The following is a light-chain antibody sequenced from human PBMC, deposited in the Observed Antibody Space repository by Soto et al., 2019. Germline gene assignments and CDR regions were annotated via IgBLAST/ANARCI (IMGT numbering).Light chain of an antibody. CDR1: QGISNY. J-gene: IGKJ2*01. CDR2: AAS. Sequence: DIQMTQSPSSLSASVGDRATITCRASQGISNYLAWYQQKPGKVPKLLIYAASTLQSGVPSRFSGRGSGTDFTLTSSSLQPEDVATYYRQKYNSAPHTFGQGTKLEIK. V-gene: IGKV1-27*01. CDR3: QKYNSAPHT.